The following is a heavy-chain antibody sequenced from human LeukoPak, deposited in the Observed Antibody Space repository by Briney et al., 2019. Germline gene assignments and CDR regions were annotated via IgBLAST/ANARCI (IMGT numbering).Heavy chain of an antibody. CDR3: ARDRYFTKFPLD. V-gene: IGHV3-21*01. CDR1: GYTFSGYY. CDR2: ISSSSSNI. D-gene: IGHD3-9*01. J-gene: IGHJ4*02. Sequence: GGSLRLSCAASGYTFSGYYMNWVRQAPGKGLEWVSTISSSSSNIYYADSVKGRFAISRDNAKNSLYLQMNSLRAEDTAVYYCARDRYFTKFPLDWGQGTLVTVSS.